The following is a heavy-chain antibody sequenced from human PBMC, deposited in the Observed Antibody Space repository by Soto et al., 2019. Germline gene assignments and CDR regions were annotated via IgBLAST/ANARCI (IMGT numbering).Heavy chain of an antibody. D-gene: IGHD3-22*01. J-gene: IGHJ3*02. CDR1: GYSFTGYW. CDR2: IDPSDSYT. V-gene: IGHV5-10-1*01. Sequence: GESLKISCKGSGYSFTGYWISWVRQMPGKGLEWMGRIDPSDSYTNYSPSFQGHVTISADKSISTAYLQWSSLRASDTAMYYCARQRSSGYYFDAFDIWGQGTMVTVSS. CDR3: ARQRSSGYYFDAFDI.